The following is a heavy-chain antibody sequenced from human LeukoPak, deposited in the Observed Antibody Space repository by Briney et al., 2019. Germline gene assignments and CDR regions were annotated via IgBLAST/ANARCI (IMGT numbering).Heavy chain of an antibody. J-gene: IGHJ4*02. V-gene: IGHV4-38-2*02. CDR2: IYHSGSA. Sequence: SETLSLTCTVSGYSITSGYNWAWIRQPPGKVLEWIGIIYHSGSAYYNPSLKSRVTIAVDTSKNQFSLKLSSVTAADTAVYYCVRYCSSTTCYTRAVDYWGQGTLVTVSS. D-gene: IGHD2-2*02. CDR1: GYSITSGYN. CDR3: VRYCSSTTCYTRAVDY.